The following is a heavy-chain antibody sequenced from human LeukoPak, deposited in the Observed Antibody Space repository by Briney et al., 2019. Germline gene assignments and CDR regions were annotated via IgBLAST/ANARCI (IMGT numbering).Heavy chain of an antibody. CDR2: ISYDGSNK. J-gene: IGHJ6*02. Sequence: GGSLRLSCAASGFTFSSYAMHWVRQAPGKGLEWVAVISYDGSNKYYADSVRGRFTISSDNSKNTLYLQMNSLRAEDTAVYYCARDRATTVTYYYYGMDVWGQGTTVTVSS. CDR3: ARDRATTVTYYYYGMDV. D-gene: IGHD4-17*01. CDR1: GFTFSSYA. V-gene: IGHV3-30-3*01.